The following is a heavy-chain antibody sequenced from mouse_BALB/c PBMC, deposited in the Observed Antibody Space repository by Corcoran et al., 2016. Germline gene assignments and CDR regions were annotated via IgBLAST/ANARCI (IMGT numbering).Heavy chain of an antibody. CDR1: GFNIKDTY. Sequence: EVQLQQSGAELVKPGASVKLSCTASGFNIKDTYMHWVKQRPEQGLEWIGRIDPANGNTKYDPKFQRKATITADTSSNTAYLQLSSLTSEDTAVYYCANWDWYFYCWGAGTTVTVSS. CDR2: IDPANGNT. D-gene: IGHD4-1*01. CDR3: ANWDWYFYC. V-gene: IGHV14-3*02. J-gene: IGHJ1*01.